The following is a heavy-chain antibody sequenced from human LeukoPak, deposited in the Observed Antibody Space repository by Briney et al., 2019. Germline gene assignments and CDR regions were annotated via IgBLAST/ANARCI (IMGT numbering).Heavy chain of an antibody. CDR1: GFTVSSNY. CDR2: IYSGGSK. V-gene: IGHV3-66*01. J-gene: IGHJ4*02. D-gene: IGHD5-12*01. CDR3: ARKSGYSGYGSDY. Sequence: PGGSLRLSCAASGFTVSSNYMSWVRQAPGKGLEWVSVIYSGGSKYYADSVKGRFTISRDNSKNTLYLQMNSLRAEDTAVYYCARKSGYSGYGSDYWGQGTLVTVSS.